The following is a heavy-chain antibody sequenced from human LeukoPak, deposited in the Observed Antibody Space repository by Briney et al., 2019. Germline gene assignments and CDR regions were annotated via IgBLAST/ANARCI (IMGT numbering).Heavy chain of an antibody. J-gene: IGHJ3*02. V-gene: IGHV4-39*07. D-gene: IGHD1-7*01. CDR2: IYYSGST. Sequence: PSETLSLTCTVSGGSISSSSYYWGWIRQPPGKGLEWIGSIYYSGSTCYNPSLKSRVTISVDTSKNQFSLKLSSVTAADTAVYYCARDRDNWNYFDIWGQGTMVTVSS. CDR3: ARDRDNWNYFDI. CDR1: GGSISSSSYY.